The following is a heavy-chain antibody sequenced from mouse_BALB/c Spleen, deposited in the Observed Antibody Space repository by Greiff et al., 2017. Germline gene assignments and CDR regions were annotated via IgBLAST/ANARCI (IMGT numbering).Heavy chain of an antibody. Sequence: EVHLVESGGGLVQPGGSRKLSCAASGFTFSSFGMHWVRQAPEKGLEWVAYISSGSSTIYYADTVKGRFTISRDNPKNTLFLQMTSLRSEDTAMYYCAKDRYAMDDWGQGTSVTVSS. CDR3: AKDRYAMDD. CDR1: GFTFSSFG. V-gene: IGHV5-17*02. J-gene: IGHJ4*01. CDR2: ISSGSSTI.